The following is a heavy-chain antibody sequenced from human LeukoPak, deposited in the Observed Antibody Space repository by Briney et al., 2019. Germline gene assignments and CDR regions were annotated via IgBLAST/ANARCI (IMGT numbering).Heavy chain of an antibody. CDR2: ISWNSGSI. J-gene: IGHJ4*02. Sequence: PGRSLRLSCAASGFNFGDYAMHWVRQAPGKGLEWVSGISWNSGSISYAASVKGRFTISRDNARNSLFLQMNSLRPEDTAFYYCAKDKDAYYDSLDSWGQGTLVTVSS. CDR3: AKDKDAYYDSLDS. CDR1: GFNFGDYA. D-gene: IGHD3-22*01. V-gene: IGHV3-9*01.